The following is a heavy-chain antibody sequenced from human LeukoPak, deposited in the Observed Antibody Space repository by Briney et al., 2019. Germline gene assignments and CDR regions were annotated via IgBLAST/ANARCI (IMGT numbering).Heavy chain of an antibody. D-gene: IGHD3-10*01. Sequence: TGGSLRLSCAASGFTFSSYGMHWVRQAPGKGLEWVAVISYDGSNKYYVDSVKGRFTISRDNSKNTLYLQMNSLRAEDTAVYYCAKATAPFGELSPNWGQGTLVTVSS. CDR3: AKATAPFGELSPN. J-gene: IGHJ4*02. CDR1: GFTFSSYG. V-gene: IGHV3-30*18. CDR2: ISYDGSNK.